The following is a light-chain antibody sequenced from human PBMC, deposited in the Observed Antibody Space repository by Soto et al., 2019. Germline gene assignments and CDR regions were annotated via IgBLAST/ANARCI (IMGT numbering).Light chain of an antibody. CDR2: DAY. J-gene: IGKJ1*01. CDR3: QQYGTYLWT. Sequence: DIQMTQSPSAMSASVGDRVTISRRASQDIGNHLAWFQQKPGKAPKLLMYDAYSLESGVTSRFSGSGSGTEFTLTISSLQPDDFATYYCQQYGTYLWTFGQGTKVDIK. CDR1: QDIGNH. V-gene: IGKV1-17*03.